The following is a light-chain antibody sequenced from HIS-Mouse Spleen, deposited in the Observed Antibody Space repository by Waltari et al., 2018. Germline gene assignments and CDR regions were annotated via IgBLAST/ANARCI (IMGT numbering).Light chain of an antibody. CDR1: SSDVAGYNY. J-gene: IGLJ2*01. CDR3: SSYTSSSTLV. V-gene: IGLV2-14*03. CDR2: DVS. Sequence: QSALTQPAPVSGSPGQSITLPCTGTSSDVAGYNYVSRYQQHPGKAPKLMIYDVSNRPSGVSNRFSGSKSGNTASLTISGLQAEDEADYYCSSYTSSSTLVFGGGTKLTVL.